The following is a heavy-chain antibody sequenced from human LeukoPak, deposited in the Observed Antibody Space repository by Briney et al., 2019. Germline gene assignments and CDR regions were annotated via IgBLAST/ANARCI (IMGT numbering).Heavy chain of an antibody. V-gene: IGHV3-23*01. D-gene: IGHD6-13*01. J-gene: IGHJ1*01. Sequence: GGSLRLSCAASGFTFNSYAMSWVRQAPGKGLEWVSDISGSGGSTYYADSVKGRFTISRDSSKNTLYLQMNSLRAEDTAVYYCARGIHIAAAEEYSQHWGQGTLVAVSS. CDR3: ARGIHIAAAEEYSQH. CDR2: ISGSGGST. CDR1: GFTFNSYA.